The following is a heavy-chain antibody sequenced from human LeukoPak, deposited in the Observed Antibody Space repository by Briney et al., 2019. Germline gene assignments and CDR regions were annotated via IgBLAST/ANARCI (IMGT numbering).Heavy chain of an antibody. Sequence: SETLSLICTVSGGSISSYYWSWIRQPPGKGLEWIGYIYYSGSTNYNPSLKSRVTISVDTSKNQFSLKLSSVTAADTAVYYCARGGYSYGYRLYYYYYMDVWGKGTTVTVSS. V-gene: IGHV4-59*01. CDR3: ARGGYSYGYRLYYYYYMDV. J-gene: IGHJ6*03. CDR2: IYYSGST. CDR1: GGSISSYY. D-gene: IGHD5-18*01.